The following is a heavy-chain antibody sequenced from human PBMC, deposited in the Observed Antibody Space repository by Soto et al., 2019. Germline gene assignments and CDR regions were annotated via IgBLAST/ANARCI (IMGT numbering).Heavy chain of an antibody. D-gene: IGHD3-10*01. CDR3: ARVRDTMLRGAFDY. V-gene: IGHV4-34*01. J-gene: IGHJ4*02. CDR1: GGSFSGYY. CDR2: INHSGST. Sequence: QVQLQQWGAGLLKPSETLSLTCADYGGSFSGYYWSWIRQPPGKGLEWIGEINHSGSTNYNPSLKSRVTISVDTSKNQFSLKVSSVTAADTAVYYCARVRDTMLRGAFDYWGQGTLVTVSS.